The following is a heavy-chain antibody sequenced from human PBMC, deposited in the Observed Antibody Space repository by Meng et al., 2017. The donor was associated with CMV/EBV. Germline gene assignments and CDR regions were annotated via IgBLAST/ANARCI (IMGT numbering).Heavy chain of an antibody. J-gene: IGHJ6*02. CDR3: ARDLSNYDILTGYQYYYYGMDV. Sequence: GGPLRLSCAASRFTFSSYSMNWVRQAPGKGLEWVSSISSSSSYIYYADSVKGRFTISRDNAKNSLYLQMNSLRAEDTAVYYCARDLSNYDILTGYQYYYYGMDVWGQGTTVTVSS. V-gene: IGHV3-21*01. CDR1: RFTFSSYS. CDR2: ISSSSSYI. D-gene: IGHD3-9*01.